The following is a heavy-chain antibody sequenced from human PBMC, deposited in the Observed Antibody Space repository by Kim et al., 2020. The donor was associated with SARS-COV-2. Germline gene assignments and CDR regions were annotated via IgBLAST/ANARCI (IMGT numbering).Heavy chain of an antibody. CDR3: ARAPPLWFEERNYYYYGMDV. CDR2: IYYSGST. D-gene: IGHD3-10*01. V-gene: IGHV4-31*03. J-gene: IGHJ6*02. Sequence: SETLSLTCTVSGGSISSGGYYWSWIRQHPGKGLEWIGYIYYSGSTYYNPSLKSRVTISVDTSKNQFSLKLSSVTAADTAVYYCARAPPLWFEERNYYYYGMDVWGQGTTVTVSS. CDR1: GGSISSGGYY.